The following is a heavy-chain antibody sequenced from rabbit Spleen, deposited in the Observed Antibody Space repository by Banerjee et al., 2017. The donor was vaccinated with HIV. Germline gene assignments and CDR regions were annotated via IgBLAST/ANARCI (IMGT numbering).Heavy chain of an antibody. V-gene: IGHV1S45*01. J-gene: IGHJ4*01. CDR3: ARDLVGVIGWNFYL. D-gene: IGHD1-1*01. CDR2: INAATAKP. Sequence: LQESGGGLVQPEGSLTLTCTASGFSFSSYWMCWVRQAPGKGLEWIACINAATAKPVYATWAKGRFTISRTSSTTVTLRMTSLTAADTATYFCARDLVGVIGWNFYLWGQGTLVTVS. CDR1: GFSFSSYW.